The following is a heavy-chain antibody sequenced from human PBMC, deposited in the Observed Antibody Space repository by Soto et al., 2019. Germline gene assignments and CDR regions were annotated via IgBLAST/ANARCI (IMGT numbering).Heavy chain of an antibody. Sequence: QVQLVESGRGVVQPGRSLRLSCVASGFTFSNYVMHSVRRAPGKGLEWVAVVSFAGTNKYYPDSVKGRFTISRDNSRNTLSLEMHSMAAEDTVVYYCAREGSAVGYYGLDVWGQGTPVTVS. CDR3: AREGSAVGYYGLDV. J-gene: IGHJ6*01. D-gene: IGHD1-26*01. CDR2: VSFAGTNK. CDR1: GFTFSNYV. V-gene: IGHV3-30-3*01.